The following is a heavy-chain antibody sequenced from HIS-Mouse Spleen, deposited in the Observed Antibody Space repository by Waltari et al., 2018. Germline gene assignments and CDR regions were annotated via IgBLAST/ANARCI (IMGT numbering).Heavy chain of an antibody. CDR2: IYYSGST. CDR3: AREIPYSSSWYDWYFDL. CDR1: GGSISSSSSD. D-gene: IGHD6-13*01. Sequence: QLQLQESGPGLVKPPETLSRTCTVSGGSISSSSSDWGWIRQPPGKGLEWSGSIYYSGSTYSNPSLKSRVTISVDTSKNQFSLKLSSVTAADTAVYYCAREIPYSSSWYDWYFDLWGRGTLVTVSS. J-gene: IGHJ2*01. V-gene: IGHV4-39*07.